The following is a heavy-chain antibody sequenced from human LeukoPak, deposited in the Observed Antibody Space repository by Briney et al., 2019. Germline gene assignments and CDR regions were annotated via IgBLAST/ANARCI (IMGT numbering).Heavy chain of an antibody. D-gene: IGHD2-15*01. CDR1: GYSFTSHF. J-gene: IGHJ3*01. CDR2: INPRGGST. Sequence: ASVKVSCKASGYSFTSHFMHWVRQAPRQGLEWMGIINPRGGSTSYTKTFQGRGTMIRDTSTSTVYMQLSSLLSEDAAAYYCERCSRYHLGAFDLWGQGTMVTVSS. V-gene: IGHV1-46*01. CDR3: ERCSRYHLGAFDL.